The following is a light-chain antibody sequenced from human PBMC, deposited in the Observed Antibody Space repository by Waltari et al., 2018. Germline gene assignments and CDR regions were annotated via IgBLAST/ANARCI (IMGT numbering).Light chain of an antibody. CDR1: TSDVGGYTY. V-gene: IGLV2-8*01. Sequence: QSALTQPPPASGSPVQSVPISCTGTTSDVGGYTYASWYQQHPRKAPKFMLHEVGKRQSGVPDRFSGSKSGNTAFLTVSRLQADDEADYYCSSYAGSDNWVFGGGTKLTVL. CDR3: SSYAGSDNWV. CDR2: EVG. J-gene: IGLJ3*02.